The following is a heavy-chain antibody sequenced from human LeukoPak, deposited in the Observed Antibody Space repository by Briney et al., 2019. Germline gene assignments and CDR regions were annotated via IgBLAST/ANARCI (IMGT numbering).Heavy chain of an antibody. D-gene: IGHD2-2*01. CDR1: GYTFTGYY. V-gene: IGHV1-2*02. CDR2: INPNSGGT. J-gene: IGHJ5*02. CDR3: ATDCSSTSCYLFDP. Sequence: ASVKVSCKSSGYTFTGYYMHWVRQAPAQGLEWMGLINPNSGGTNYAHKFQGRVTMTRYTSTRTAYMELSRLRSDDTAVYYCATDCSSTSCYLFDPWGQGTPVTVSS.